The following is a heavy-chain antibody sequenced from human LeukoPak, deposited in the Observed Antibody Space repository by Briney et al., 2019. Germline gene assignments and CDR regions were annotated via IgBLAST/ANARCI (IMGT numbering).Heavy chain of an antibody. D-gene: IGHD2-2*02. CDR1: GYTFTSYG. J-gene: IGHJ6*02. V-gene: IGHV1-18*01. Sequence: ASVKVSCTASGYTFTSYGISWVRQAPGQGLEWMGWISAYNGNTNYAQKLQGRVTMTTDTSTSTAYMELRSLRSDDTAVYYCARVGYCSSTSCYRVSYYYYGMDVWGQGTTVTVSS. CDR2: ISAYNGNT. CDR3: ARVGYCSSTSCYRVSYYYYGMDV.